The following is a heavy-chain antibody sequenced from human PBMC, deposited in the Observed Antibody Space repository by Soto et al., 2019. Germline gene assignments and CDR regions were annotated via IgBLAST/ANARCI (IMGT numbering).Heavy chain of an antibody. Sequence: QMHLQESGPGLVEPSQTLSLTCTVAGDSISSGGFYWSWIRQHPGKGLEWIGFIYPTGSTYYNPSLKSRVLISIDTSKNQFSLKLTSVTAADTAVYYCTRTSSRLGEFYWGQGSLVAVSS. CDR1: GDSISSGGFY. CDR3: TRTSSRLGEFY. J-gene: IGHJ4*02. V-gene: IGHV4-31*03. D-gene: IGHD3-16*01. CDR2: IYPTGST.